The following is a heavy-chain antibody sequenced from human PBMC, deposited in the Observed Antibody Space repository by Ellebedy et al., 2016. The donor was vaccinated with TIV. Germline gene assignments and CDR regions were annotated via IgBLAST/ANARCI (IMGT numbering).Heavy chain of an antibody. CDR2: ISSSGTYI. J-gene: IGHJ4*02. V-gene: IGHV3-21*01. CDR1: GFTFCSYS. D-gene: IGHD4-17*01. Sequence: PGGSLRLSCAASGFTFCSYSMHWVRQAPGKGLEWVSCISSSGTYIYYADSLKGRFTISRDSAKNSLYLQLNSLRAEDTAVYYCARGSGDLPFDYWGQGTLVTVSS. CDR3: ARGSGDLPFDY.